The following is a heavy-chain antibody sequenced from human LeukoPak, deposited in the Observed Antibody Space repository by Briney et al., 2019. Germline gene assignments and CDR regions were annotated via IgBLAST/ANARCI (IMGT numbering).Heavy chain of an antibody. D-gene: IGHD6-19*01. CDR3: AKARGSGWHDPWYLDY. CDR2: IWFDGTNR. Sequence: GGSLRLSCAASGFTFSNYAMHWVRQAPGTGLELVAVIWFDGTNRYYGDSVRGRFTISRDNSKNRLYLQMNTLRAEDTAVYYCAKARGSGWHDPWYLDYWGQGTLVAVSS. V-gene: IGHV3-33*06. CDR1: GFTFSNYA. J-gene: IGHJ4*02.